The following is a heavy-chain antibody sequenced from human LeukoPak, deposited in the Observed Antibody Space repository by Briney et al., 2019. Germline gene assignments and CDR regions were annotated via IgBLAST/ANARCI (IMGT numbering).Heavy chain of an antibody. D-gene: IGHD4-17*01. CDR3: ARGGNDYGDYGFDY. J-gene: IGHJ4*02. CDR1: GGSISSYY. Sequence: PSETLSLTCTVSGGSISSYYWSWIRQPPGKGLEWIGYIYYSGSTNYNPSLKSRVTISVDTSKNQFSLKLSSVTAADTAVYYCARGGNDYGDYGFDYWGQGTLVTVSS. V-gene: IGHV4-59*01. CDR2: IYYSGST.